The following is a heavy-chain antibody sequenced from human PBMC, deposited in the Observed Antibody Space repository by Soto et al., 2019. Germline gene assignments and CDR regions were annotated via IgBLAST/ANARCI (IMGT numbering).Heavy chain of an antibody. CDR1: GGTFSSYT. CDR3: ARGDVEYSGRSYYYYYYMDV. Sequence: GASVKVSCKASGGTFSSYTISWVRQAPGQGLEWMGRIIPILGIANYAQKFQGRVTITADKSTSTAYMELSSLRSEDTAVYYCARGDVEYSGRSYYYYYYMDVWGKGTTVTHSS. CDR2: IIPILGIA. D-gene: IGHD5-12*01. V-gene: IGHV1-69*02. J-gene: IGHJ6*03.